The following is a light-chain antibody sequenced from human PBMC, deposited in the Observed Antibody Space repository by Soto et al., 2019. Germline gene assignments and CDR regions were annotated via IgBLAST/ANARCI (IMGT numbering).Light chain of an antibody. J-gene: IGLJ1*01. CDR2: EVS. Sequence: QSVLTQPAYVSGSPGQSITISCTGTSSALDGYNYVSWYQQHPGKAPKLTIYEVSNRPSGVSNRFSGSKSGDTASLTISGLQAEDEADYYCSSYTSTSTLVFGTGTNVTVL. V-gene: IGLV2-14*01. CDR1: SSALDGYNY. CDR3: SSYTSTSTLV.